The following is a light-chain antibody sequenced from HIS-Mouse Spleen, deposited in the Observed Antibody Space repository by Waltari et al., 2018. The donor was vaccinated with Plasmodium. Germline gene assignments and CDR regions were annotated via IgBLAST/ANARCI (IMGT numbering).Light chain of an antibody. CDR1: ALPKNY. J-gene: IGLJ3*02. Sequence: SYELTQPPSVSVSPGQTARITCSGDALPKNYAYWYQQKSGQAPVLVIYEDSKRPSGIPDGFSGSSSVTMATLTISGAQVEDEADYYCYSTDSSGNHRVFGGGTKLTVL. V-gene: IGLV3-10*01. CDR3: YSTDSSGNHRV. CDR2: EDS.